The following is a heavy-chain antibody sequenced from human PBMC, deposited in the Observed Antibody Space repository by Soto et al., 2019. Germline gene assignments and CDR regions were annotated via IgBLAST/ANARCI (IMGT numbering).Heavy chain of an antibody. V-gene: IGHV3-9*01. D-gene: IGHD6-13*01. Sequence: GGSLSLSCAASGFTFDDYAMHWVRQAPGKGLEWVSGISWNSGSIGYADSVKGRFTISRDNAKNSLYLQMNSLRAEDTALYYCAKETIAAAGTDYYYGMDVWGQGTTVTVSS. CDR3: AKETIAAAGTDYYYGMDV. J-gene: IGHJ6*02. CDR1: GFTFDDYA. CDR2: ISWNSGSI.